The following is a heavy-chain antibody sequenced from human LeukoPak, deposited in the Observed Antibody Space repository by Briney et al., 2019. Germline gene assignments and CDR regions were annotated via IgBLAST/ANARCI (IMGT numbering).Heavy chain of an antibody. Sequence: GGSLRPSCAASGFTFSSYSMNWVRQAPGKGLGWVSSISSSSSYIYYADSVKGRFTISRDNAKNSLYLQMNSLRAEDTAVYYCARDDDYGDYVPTVAFDIWGQGTMVTVSS. CDR1: GFTFSSYS. D-gene: IGHD4-17*01. J-gene: IGHJ3*02. CDR2: ISSSSSYI. V-gene: IGHV3-21*01. CDR3: ARDDDYGDYVPTVAFDI.